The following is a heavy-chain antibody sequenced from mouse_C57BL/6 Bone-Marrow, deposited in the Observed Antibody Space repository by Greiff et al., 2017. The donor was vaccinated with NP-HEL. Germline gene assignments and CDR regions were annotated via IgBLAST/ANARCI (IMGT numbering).Heavy chain of an antibody. CDR2: ISGGGGNT. CDR1: GFTFSSYT. D-gene: IGHD3-1*01. V-gene: IGHV5-9*01. J-gene: IGHJ1*03. CDR3: ARQGYAWYFDV. Sequence: EVQLMESGGGLVKPGGSLKISCAASGFTFSSYTMSWVSQTPEKRLEWVGTISGGGGNTYYPDSVKGRFTISRDNAKNTLYLQMSSLRSEDTALYDCARQGYAWYFDVWGTGTTVTVSS.